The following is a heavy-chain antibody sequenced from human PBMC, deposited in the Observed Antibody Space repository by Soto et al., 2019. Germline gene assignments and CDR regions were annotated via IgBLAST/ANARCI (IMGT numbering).Heavy chain of an antibody. D-gene: IGHD6-13*01. CDR2: INPSGGST. CDR1: GYTFTSYY. Sequence: WASVEVSCRASGYTFTSYYMHWVRQAPGQGLEWMGIINPSGGSTSYAQKFQGRVTMTRDTSTSTVYMELSSLRSEDTAVYYCARDISSIAAAGGMDVWGQGTTVTVSS. V-gene: IGHV1-46*01. CDR3: ARDISSIAAAGGMDV. J-gene: IGHJ6*02.